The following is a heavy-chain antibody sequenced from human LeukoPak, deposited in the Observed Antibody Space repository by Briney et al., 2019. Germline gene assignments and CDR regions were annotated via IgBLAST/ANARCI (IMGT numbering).Heavy chain of an antibody. CDR1: GYTFTSYG. J-gene: IGHJ4*02. CDR2: ISAYNGNT. CDR3: ARRAGAYSHPYDY. Sequence: GASVKVSCKASGYTFTSYGISWVRQAPGQGLEWMGWISAYNGNTNYAQKLQGRVTITADKSTSTAYMELSSLRSEGTAVYYCARRAGAYSHPYDYWGQGTLVTVSS. D-gene: IGHD4/OR15-4a*01. V-gene: IGHV1-18*01.